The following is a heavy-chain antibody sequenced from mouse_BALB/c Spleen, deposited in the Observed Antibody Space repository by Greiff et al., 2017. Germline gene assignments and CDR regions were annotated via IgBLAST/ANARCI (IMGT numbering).Heavy chain of an antibody. D-gene: IGHD1-1*01. CDR3: ARHEELHYYAMDY. V-gene: IGHV5-6*01. J-gene: IGHJ4*01. Sequence: EVQLVESGGDLVKPGGSLKLSCAASGFTFSSYGMSWVRQTPDKRLEWVATISSGGSYTYYPDSVKGRFTISRDNAKNTLYLQMSSLKSEDTAMYYCARHEELHYYAMDYWGQGTSVTVSS. CDR2: ISSGGSYT. CDR1: GFTFSSYG.